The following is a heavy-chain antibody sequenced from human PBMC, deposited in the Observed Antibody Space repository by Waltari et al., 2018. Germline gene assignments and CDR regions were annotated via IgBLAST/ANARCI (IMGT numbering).Heavy chain of an antibody. CDR1: GGSISSGSYY. CDR3: ARGWQQLPFGY. Sequence: QVQLQESGPGLVKPSQTLSLTCTVSGGSISSGSYYWSWIRQPAGKGLEWIGRIYTSGSTNYNPSLKSRVTISVDTSKNQFSLKLSSVTAADTAVHYCARGWQQLPFGYWGQGTLVTVSS. CDR2: IYTSGST. D-gene: IGHD6-13*01. J-gene: IGHJ4*02. V-gene: IGHV4-61*02.